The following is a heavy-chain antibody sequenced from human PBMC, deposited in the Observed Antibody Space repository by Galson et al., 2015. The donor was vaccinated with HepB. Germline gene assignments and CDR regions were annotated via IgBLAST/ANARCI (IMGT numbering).Heavy chain of an antibody. Sequence: QSGAEVKKPGESLKNSCKGSGYSFTSYWIGWVRQMPGKGLEWMGIIYPGDSDTRYSPSFQGQVTMSADKSISTAYLQWSSLKASDSAVFYCARSHSPRGPDAFDIWGQGTMVTVSS. CDR1: GYSFTSYW. D-gene: IGHD2-21*01. CDR3: ARSHSPRGPDAFDI. CDR2: IYPGDSDT. V-gene: IGHV5-51*03. J-gene: IGHJ3*02.